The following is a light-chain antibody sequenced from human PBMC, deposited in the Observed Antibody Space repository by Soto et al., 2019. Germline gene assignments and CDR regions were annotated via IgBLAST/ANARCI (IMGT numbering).Light chain of an antibody. CDR2: AAS. Sequence: IQMTPSPSSLSASVVDRVTITCRASQSISSYLNWYQQTPGKAPKLLIYAASSLQSGVPSRFSGSGSGTDFTLTISSLQPKDFASYYCLQDSNYPRTFGQGTKVDIK. J-gene: IGKJ1*01. V-gene: IGKV1-6*01. CDR3: LQDSNYPRT. CDR1: QSISSY.